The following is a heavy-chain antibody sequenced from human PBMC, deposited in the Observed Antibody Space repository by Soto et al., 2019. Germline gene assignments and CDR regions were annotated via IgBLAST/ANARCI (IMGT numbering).Heavy chain of an antibody. V-gene: IGHV4-34*01. Sequence: PSETLSLTCAVYGGSFSGYYWSWIRQPPGKGLEWIGEINHSGSTNYNPSLKSRVTISVDTSKNQFSLKLSSVTAADTAVYYCARAIVLMGYGNPNWFEPWGQGTLVTVSS. CDR2: INHSGST. CDR1: GGSFSGYY. CDR3: ARAIVLMGYGNPNWFEP. D-gene: IGHD2-8*01. J-gene: IGHJ5*02.